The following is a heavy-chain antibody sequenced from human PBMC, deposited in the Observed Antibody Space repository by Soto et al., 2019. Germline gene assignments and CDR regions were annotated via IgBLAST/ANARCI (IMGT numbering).Heavy chain of an antibody. D-gene: IGHD1-26*01. CDR2: ISAYNGNT. J-gene: IGHJ4*02. CDR3: AREYSGSYYVVFDY. Sequence: ASVKVSCKASGYTFTSYGISWVRQAPGQGLEWMGWISAYNGNTNYAQKLQGRVTMTTDTSTSTAYMELRSLRSDDTAVYYCAREYSGSYYVVFDYWGQGTLVTVSS. V-gene: IGHV1-18*01. CDR1: GYTFTSYG.